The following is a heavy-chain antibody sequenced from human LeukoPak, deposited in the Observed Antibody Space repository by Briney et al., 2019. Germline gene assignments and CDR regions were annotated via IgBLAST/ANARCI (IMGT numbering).Heavy chain of an antibody. V-gene: IGHV3-21*01. CDR3: ARGNARRIAGGFDY. CDR2: MSSSSSYI. D-gene: IGHD1-20*01. CDR1: GFTFSTYS. J-gene: IGHJ4*02. Sequence: GGSLRLSCAASGFTFSTYSMNWVRQAPGKGLEWVSSMSSSSSYISYADSVKGRFTISRDNAKNSLSLQMSSLRAEDTAVYYCARGNARRIAGGFDYWGQGALVTVSS.